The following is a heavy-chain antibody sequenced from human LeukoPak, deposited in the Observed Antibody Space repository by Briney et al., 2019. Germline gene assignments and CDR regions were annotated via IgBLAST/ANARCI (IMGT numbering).Heavy chain of an antibody. V-gene: IGHV3-23*01. CDR3: ANPMAAAPFDY. CDR2: ISGSGGST. J-gene: IGHJ4*02. Sequence: PGGSLRLSCAASGFTFSSYAMSWVRQASGKGLEWVSAISGSGGSTYYADSVKGRFTISRDNSKNTLYLQMNSRRAEDTAVYYCANPMAAAPFDYWGQGTLVTVSS. D-gene: IGHD2-15*01. CDR1: GFTFSSYA.